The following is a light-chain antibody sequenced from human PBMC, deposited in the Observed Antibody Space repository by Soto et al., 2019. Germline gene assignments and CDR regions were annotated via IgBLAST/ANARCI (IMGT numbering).Light chain of an antibody. Sequence: QSALTQPASVSGSPGQSITISCTGTSSDVGGYNYVSWYQPHPGKAPKLMIYEVSNRPSGVSNRFSGPKSGNTASLTISGLQAEDEADYYCSSYTSSSTRVLGGGTKLTVL. V-gene: IGLV2-14*01. CDR2: EVS. CDR3: SSYTSSSTRV. CDR1: SSDVGGYNY. J-gene: IGLJ3*02.